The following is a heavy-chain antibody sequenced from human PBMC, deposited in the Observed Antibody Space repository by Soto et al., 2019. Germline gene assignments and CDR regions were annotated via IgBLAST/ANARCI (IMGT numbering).Heavy chain of an antibody. CDR1: GYTFTAYY. J-gene: IGHJ4*02. CDR2: INPNGGGT. CDR3: ARAVHTMIQGVRFRVDQ. Sequence: ASVKVSCKASGYTFTAYYIHWVRQAPGQGLEWVGWINPNGGGTKYAQKFQGRVTMTRDTSINTAYMELTRLTSDDTAVYYCARAVHTMIQGVRFRVDQWGQGTLVTVSS. D-gene: IGHD3-10*01. V-gene: IGHV1-2*02.